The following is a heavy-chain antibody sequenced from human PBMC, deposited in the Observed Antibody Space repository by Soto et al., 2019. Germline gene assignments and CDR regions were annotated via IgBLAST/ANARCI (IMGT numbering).Heavy chain of an antibody. Sequence: PSQTLSLTCAISGDSVSSNSAAWNWIRQSPSRGLEWLGRTYYRSKWYNDYAVSVKSRITINPDTSKNQFSLQLNSVTPEDTAVYYCARVGAARGYYYYGMDVWGQGTTVTVSS. CDR3: ARVGAARGYYYYGMDV. CDR1: GDSVSSNSAA. D-gene: IGHD3-10*01. V-gene: IGHV6-1*01. J-gene: IGHJ6*02. CDR2: TYYRSKWYN.